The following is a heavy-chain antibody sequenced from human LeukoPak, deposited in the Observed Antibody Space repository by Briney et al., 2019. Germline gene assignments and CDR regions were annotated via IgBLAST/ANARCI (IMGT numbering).Heavy chain of an antibody. CDR2: IYYSGST. V-gene: IGHV4-61*08. CDR1: GGSISTSAYY. D-gene: IGHD3-22*01. CDR3: AREGYYYDSSGYPYNWFDP. J-gene: IGHJ5*02. Sequence: SETLSLTCIVSGGSISTSAYYWGWIRQPPGKGLEWIGYIYYSGSTNYNPSLKSRVTISVDTSKNQFSLELSSVTAADTAVYYCAREGYYYDSSGYPYNWFDPWGQGTLVTVSS.